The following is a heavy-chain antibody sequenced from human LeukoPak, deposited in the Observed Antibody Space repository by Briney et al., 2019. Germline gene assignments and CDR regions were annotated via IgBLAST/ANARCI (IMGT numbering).Heavy chain of an antibody. CDR3: ARIVIYSSGWYGGFDY. J-gene: IGHJ4*02. Sequence: GESLKISCKGSGYSFTSYWIGWVRQMPGKGLEWMGIIYPGDSDTRYSPSFQGQVTISADKSISTAYLQWSSLKASDTAMYYCARIVIYSSGWYGGFDYWGQGTLVTVSS. CDR1: GYSFTSYW. CDR2: IYPGDSDT. D-gene: IGHD6-19*01. V-gene: IGHV5-51*01.